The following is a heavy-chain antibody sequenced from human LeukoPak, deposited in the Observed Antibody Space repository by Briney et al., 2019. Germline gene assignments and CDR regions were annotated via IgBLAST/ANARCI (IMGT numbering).Heavy chain of an antibody. V-gene: IGHV4-61*02. Sequence: PSETLSLTCTVSGGSISSGSYYWSWIRQPAGKGLEWIVRIYTSGSTNYNPSLKSRVTISVDTFKNQFSLKLSSATAADTAVYYCARDGGRDGYNLFDYWGQGTLVTVSS. CDR2: IYTSGST. CDR3: ARDGGRDGYNLFDY. D-gene: IGHD5-24*01. CDR1: GGSISSGSYY. J-gene: IGHJ4*02.